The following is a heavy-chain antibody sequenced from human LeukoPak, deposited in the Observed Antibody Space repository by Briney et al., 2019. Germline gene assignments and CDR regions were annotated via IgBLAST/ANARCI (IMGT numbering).Heavy chain of an antibody. Sequence: SETLSLTCTVSGGSISSSSYYWGWIRQPPGKGLEWIGSIYRSGSTYYNPSLKSRVTISVDTSKNQFSLKLSSVTAADTAVYYCARDCSGGSGQLCLRAFDIWGQGTMVTVSS. J-gene: IGHJ3*02. CDR1: GGSISSSSYY. CDR3: ARDCSGGSGQLCLRAFDI. D-gene: IGHD2-15*01. CDR2: IYRSGST. V-gene: IGHV4-39*07.